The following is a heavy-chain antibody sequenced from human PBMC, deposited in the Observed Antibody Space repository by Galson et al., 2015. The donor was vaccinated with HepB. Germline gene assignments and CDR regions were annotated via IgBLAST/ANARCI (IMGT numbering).Heavy chain of an antibody. Sequence: SLRLSCAASGFTVSDNYMNWVRQAPGKGLEWVSIIYSAGSTYYAESVKGRFTISRDDSKNTLHLQIQSLRAEDTAVYYCARGGNWFDSWGQGTLVTVSS. CDR2: IYSAGST. CDR1: GFTVSDNY. D-gene: IGHD3-16*01. V-gene: IGHV3-66*01. CDR3: ARGGNWFDS. J-gene: IGHJ5*01.